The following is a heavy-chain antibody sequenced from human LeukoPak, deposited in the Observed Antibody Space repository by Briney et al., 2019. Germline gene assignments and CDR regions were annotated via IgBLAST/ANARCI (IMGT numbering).Heavy chain of an antibody. CDR3: ARGIVVTASSGRYFDY. V-gene: IGHV3-30*02. D-gene: IGHD2-21*01. Sequence: GGSLRLSRAASGFIFGSYGMHWVRQTPGKGLEWVASIRYDASDTFYADSVKGRFTISRDTSKNTLYLQMNSLRPEDTAVYYCARGIVVTASSGRYFDYSGHGTLITVSS. CDR1: GFIFGSYG. CDR2: IRYDASDT. J-gene: IGHJ4*01.